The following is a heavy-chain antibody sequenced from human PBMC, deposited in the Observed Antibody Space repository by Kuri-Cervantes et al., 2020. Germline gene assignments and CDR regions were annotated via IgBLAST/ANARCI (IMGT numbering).Heavy chain of an antibody. CDR3: ARDDNWGFDY. CDR1: GFSFNSYS. Sequence: GESLKISCAASGFSFNSYSMNWVRQAPGKGLEFVSYISRDSGATYYGDSVKGRFTISRDNAKNSLYLQMNSLSDEDTAVYYRARDDNWGFDYWGQGTPVTVSS. J-gene: IGHJ4*02. D-gene: IGHD1-1*01. V-gene: IGHV3-48*02. CDR2: ISRDSGAT.